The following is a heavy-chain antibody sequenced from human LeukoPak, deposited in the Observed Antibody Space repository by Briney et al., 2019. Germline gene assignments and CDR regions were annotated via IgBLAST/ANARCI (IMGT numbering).Heavy chain of an antibody. V-gene: IGHV1-2*06. J-gene: IGHJ4*02. CDR3: ARVLPPNTAMAPPGY. CDR2: INPNSGGT. Sequence: ASVKVSCKASGYTFTGYYMHWVRQAPGQGLEWMGRINPNSGGTNYAQKFQGRVTTTRDTSISTAYMELSRLRSDDTAVYYCARVLPPNTAMAPPGYWGQGTLVTVSS. D-gene: IGHD5-18*01. CDR1: GYTFTGYY.